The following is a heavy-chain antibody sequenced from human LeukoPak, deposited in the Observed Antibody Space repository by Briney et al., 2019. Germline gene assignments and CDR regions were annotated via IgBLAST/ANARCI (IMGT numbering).Heavy chain of an antibody. V-gene: IGHV4-38-2*02. J-gene: IGHJ5*02. D-gene: IGHD6-19*01. Sequence: SETLSPTCAVSVYSISSDYYWGWIRQSPGKGLEWIGTISHSGSTYYNPSLKSRVTISVDKSKNQFSLKLTSVTAADTAVYYCARDRPTLSGWSWCEPWGQGTLVTVSS. CDR3: ARDRPTLSGWSWCEP. CDR1: VYSISSDYY. CDR2: ISHSGST.